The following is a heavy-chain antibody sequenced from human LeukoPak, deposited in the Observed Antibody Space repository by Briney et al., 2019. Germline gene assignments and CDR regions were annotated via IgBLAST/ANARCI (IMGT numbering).Heavy chain of an antibody. V-gene: IGHV1-69*05. D-gene: IGHD2-2*01. CDR3: ARSPKDCSSTSCHFDY. CDR2: IIPIFGTA. CDR1: GGTFSSYA. Sequence: ASVKVSCKASGGTFSSYAISWVRQAPGQGLEWMGGIIPIFGTANYAQKFQGRVTITTNESTSTAYMELSSLRSEDTAVYYCARSPKDCSSTSCHFDYWGQGTLVTVSS. J-gene: IGHJ4*02.